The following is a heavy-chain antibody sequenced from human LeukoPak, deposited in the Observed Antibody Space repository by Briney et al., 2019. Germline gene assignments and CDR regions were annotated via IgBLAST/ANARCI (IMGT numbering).Heavy chain of an antibody. V-gene: IGHV3-53*01. CDR1: RPTVGRNY. J-gene: IGHJ5*02. CDR2: IYSDGST. CDR3: ARTYYYDSSGSSWGFDP. Sequence: SLRLSCVFSRPTVGRNYMNWVRQAPGKGLEWVSVIYSDGSTYYADSVKGRFTISRDNSKNTLYLQMNSLRAEDTAVYYCARTYYYDSSGSSWGFDPWGQGTLVTVSS. D-gene: IGHD3-22*01.